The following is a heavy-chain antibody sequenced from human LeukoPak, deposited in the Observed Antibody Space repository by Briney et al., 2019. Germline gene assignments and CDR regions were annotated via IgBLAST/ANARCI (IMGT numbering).Heavy chain of an antibody. CDR3: ARGSPLDFDP. CDR1: GGSFSGYY. Sequence: SETLSLTCAVYGGSFSGYYWSWIRQPPGKGLEWIGYIYYSGSTNYNPSLKSRVTISVDTSKNQFSLKLSSVTAADTAVYHCARGSPLDFDPWGQGTLVTVSS. V-gene: IGHV4-59*01. CDR2: IYYSGST. J-gene: IGHJ5*02.